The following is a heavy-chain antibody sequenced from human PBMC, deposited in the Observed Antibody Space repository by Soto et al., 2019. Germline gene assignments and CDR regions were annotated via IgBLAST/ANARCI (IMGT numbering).Heavy chain of an antibody. Sequence: QVQLQESGPGLVKPSQTLSLTCTVSGGSISSGGYYWSWIRQHPGKGLEWIGYIYYSGSTYYNPFLKSRVTISVDTAKNQFSLKVSSATAADTAVYYCAASCVGCGGFNYYGMDVWGQGTTVTVSS. CDR1: GGSISSGGYY. CDR2: IYYSGST. D-gene: IGHD2-21*01. J-gene: IGHJ6*02. CDR3: AASCVGCGGFNYYGMDV. V-gene: IGHV4-31*03.